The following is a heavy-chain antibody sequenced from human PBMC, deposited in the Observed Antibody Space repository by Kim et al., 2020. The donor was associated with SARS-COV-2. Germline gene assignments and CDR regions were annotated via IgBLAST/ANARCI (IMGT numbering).Heavy chain of an antibody. J-gene: IGHJ4*02. CDR3: ARERVAAAGRVFDY. V-gene: IGHV6-1*01. D-gene: IGHD6-13*01. CDR2: TYYRSKWSN. Sequence: SQTLSLTCAISGDSVSSNSAVWHWIRQFPSRGLEWLGRTYYRSKWSNDYAVSVKSRITINPDTSKNQFSLQLNSVTPGDTAVYYCARERVAAAGRVFDYWGQGTLVTVSS. CDR1: GDSVSSNSAV.